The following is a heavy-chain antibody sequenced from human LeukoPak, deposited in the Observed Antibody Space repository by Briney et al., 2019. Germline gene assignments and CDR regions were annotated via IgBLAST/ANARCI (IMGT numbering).Heavy chain of an antibody. V-gene: IGHV1-18*01. J-gene: IGHJ6*02. Sequence: GASVAVSCKASGYTFTSYGISWVRQAPGQGLEWMGWISAYNGNTNYAQKLQGRVTMTTDTSTSTAYMELRSLRSDDTAVYYCARVNGIAAADLSHYYYYGMDVWGQGTTVTVSS. D-gene: IGHD6-13*01. CDR1: GYTFTSYG. CDR2: ISAYNGNT. CDR3: ARVNGIAAADLSHYYYYGMDV.